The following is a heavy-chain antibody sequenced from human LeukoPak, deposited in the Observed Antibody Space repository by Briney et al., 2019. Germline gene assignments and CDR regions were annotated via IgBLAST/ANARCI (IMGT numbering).Heavy chain of an antibody. J-gene: IGHJ4*02. CDR3: ASHWAQQVVSDY. CDR2: INTDGRIT. Sequence: PGGFLRLSCVASGFSFRNHAIHWVRQAPGKGLEYVSVINTDGRITYYADSVKGRFTISRDNSKNTVYLQMGSLRAEDTAIYYCASHWAQQVVSDYWGQGTLVTVSS. D-gene: IGHD6-13*01. V-gene: IGHV3-64*02. CDR1: GFSFRNHA.